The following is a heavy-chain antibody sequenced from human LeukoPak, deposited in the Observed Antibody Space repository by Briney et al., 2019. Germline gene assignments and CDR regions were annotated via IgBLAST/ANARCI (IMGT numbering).Heavy chain of an antibody. Sequence: PSETLSLTCTVSGGSISTSYWSWVRQPPGKGLEWIGYIYYSGRAYYNPSLKSRVNMSVDTSKKRFSLKLSSVPSADTAVYFCAREHFNFYDSSGFLIWFDPWDQGTLVTVSS. CDR2: IYYSGRA. CDR1: GGSISTSY. CDR3: AREHFNFYDSSGFLIWFDP. V-gene: IGHV4-59*01. D-gene: IGHD3-22*01. J-gene: IGHJ5*02.